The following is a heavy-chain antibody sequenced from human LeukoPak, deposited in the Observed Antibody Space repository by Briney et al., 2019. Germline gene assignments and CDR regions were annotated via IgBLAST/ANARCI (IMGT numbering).Heavy chain of an antibody. Sequence: GGSLRLSCTASGFTLHDHAMHWIRQPPGPGKGPEWVSGIGWNSDRIDYADSVKGRFTVSRDNAKNSLYLQMNSLRPEDTAFYYCIKDIKAGGLDYWGQGTLVTVSS. J-gene: IGHJ4*02. CDR3: IKDIKAGGLDY. V-gene: IGHV3-9*01. CDR2: IGWNSDRI. CDR1: GFTLHDHA. D-gene: IGHD3-10*01.